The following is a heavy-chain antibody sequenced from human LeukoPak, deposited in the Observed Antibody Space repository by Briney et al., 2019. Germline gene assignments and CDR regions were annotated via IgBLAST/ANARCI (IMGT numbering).Heavy chain of an antibody. CDR2: INPSSGGT. V-gene: IGHV1-2*02. CDR3: ARAESSNWYWFDP. Sequence: ASVKVSCKASGYTFTGYFIHWLRQAPGQGLEWMGWINPSSGGTNYEQTFQGRVTMTRDTSMSTAYMELSSLRSEDTAVYYCARAESSNWYWFDPWGQGTLVTVSS. CDR1: GYTFTGYF. J-gene: IGHJ5*02. D-gene: IGHD6-13*01.